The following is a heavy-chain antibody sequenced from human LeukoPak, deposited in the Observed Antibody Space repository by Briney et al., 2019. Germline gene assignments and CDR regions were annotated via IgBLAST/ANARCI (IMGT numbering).Heavy chain of an antibody. CDR2: MNPNSGNT. D-gene: IGHD6-13*01. CDR3: ARVPTWYPVDY. J-gene: IGHJ4*02. Sequence: ASVKVSCKAPGYTFTSYDLNWVRQATGQGLEWMGWMNPNSGNTGYAQKFQGRVTMTRNTSISTAYMELSSLRSEDTAVYYCARVPTWYPVDYWGQGTLVTVSS. V-gene: IGHV1-8*01. CDR1: GYTFTSYD.